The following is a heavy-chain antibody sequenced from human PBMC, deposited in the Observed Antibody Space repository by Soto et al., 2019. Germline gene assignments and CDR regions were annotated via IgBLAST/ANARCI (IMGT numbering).Heavy chain of an antibody. Sequence: GGSLRLSCAASGFVFSSFDMNWVRQAPGKGLEWVAHIRYDGGKTYYADSVKGRFTISRDNSRNTLYLQMNSLRAEDTAVYHCVTYLLWSRGHFDYCGPGTLVTVS. V-gene: IGHV3-30*02. CDR1: GFVFSSFD. CDR2: IRYDGGKT. CDR3: VTYLLWSRGHFDY. D-gene: IGHD2-21*01. J-gene: IGHJ4*01.